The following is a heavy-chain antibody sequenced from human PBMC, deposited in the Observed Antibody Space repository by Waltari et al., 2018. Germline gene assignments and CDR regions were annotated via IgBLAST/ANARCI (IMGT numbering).Heavy chain of an antibody. J-gene: IGHJ4*02. V-gene: IGHV1-8*01. CDR1: GYTFTNYD. Sequence: QVQLVQSGAEVKKPGASVKVSCKASGYTFTNYDINWVRQAAGQGLEWMGWMNPTIGNAGYAQKFQGRVTMTRHTSISTAYMELSSLRSEDTAVYYCARGYYGSGSCDYWGQGTLVTVSS. D-gene: IGHD3-10*01. CDR3: ARGYYGSGSCDY. CDR2: MNPTIGNA.